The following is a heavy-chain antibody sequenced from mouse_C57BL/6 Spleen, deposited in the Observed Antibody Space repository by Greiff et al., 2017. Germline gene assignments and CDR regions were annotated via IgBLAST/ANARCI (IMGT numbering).Heavy chain of an antibody. CDR2: ISSGSSTI. J-gene: IGHJ3*01. Sequence: EVQLVESGGGLVKPGGSLKLSCAASGFTFSDYGMHWVRQAPEQGLEWVAYISSGSSTIYYAHTVKGRFTISRDNAKNTLFLQMTSLRSEDTAMYYCARQNYGSSWFAYWGQGTLGTVSA. V-gene: IGHV5-17*01. D-gene: IGHD1-1*01. CDR1: GFTFSDYG. CDR3: ARQNYGSSWFAY.